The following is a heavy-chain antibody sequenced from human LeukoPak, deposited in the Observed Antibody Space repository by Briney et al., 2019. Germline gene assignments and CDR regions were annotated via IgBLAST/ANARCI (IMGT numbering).Heavy chain of an antibody. CDR1: GYTFTSYG. CDR3: AREDADIVATMGNWFDP. J-gene: IGHJ5*02. Sequence: ASVKVSCKASGYTFTSYGISWVRQAPGQGLEWMGWISAYNGSTNYAQKHQGRVTMTTDTSTSTAYMELRSLRSDDTAVYYCAREDADIVATMGNWFDPWGQGTLVTVSS. V-gene: IGHV1-18*01. CDR2: ISAYNGST. D-gene: IGHD5-12*01.